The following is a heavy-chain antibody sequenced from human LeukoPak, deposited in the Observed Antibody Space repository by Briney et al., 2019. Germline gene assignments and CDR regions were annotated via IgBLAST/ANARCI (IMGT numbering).Heavy chain of an antibody. V-gene: IGHV4-59*01. D-gene: IGHD3-3*01. CDR1: GGSISSYY. CDR3: ARGATYYDFWSGNKALDY. J-gene: IGHJ4*02. Sequence: PSETLSLTCTVSGGSISSYYWSWIRQPPGKGLEWIGYIYYSGSTNYNPSLKSRVTISVDTSKNQFSLKLSSVTAADTAVYYCARGATYYDFWSGNKALDYWGQGTLVTVSS. CDR2: IYYSGST.